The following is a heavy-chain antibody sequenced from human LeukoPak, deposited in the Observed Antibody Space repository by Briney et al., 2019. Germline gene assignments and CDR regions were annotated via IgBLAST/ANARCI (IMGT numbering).Heavy chain of an antibody. J-gene: IGHJ4*02. Sequence: AGGSLRLSCAASGFTFSGSAMHWVRQASGKGLEWVGRIRSKANSYATAYAASVKGRFTISRDNSKNTLYLQMNSLRAEDTAVYYCAKAQTTEVFWAPHHSPFDYWGQGTLVTVSS. CDR3: AKAQTTEVFWAPHHSPFDY. V-gene: IGHV3-73*01. CDR2: IRSKANSYAT. CDR1: GFTFSGSA. D-gene: IGHD3-3*01.